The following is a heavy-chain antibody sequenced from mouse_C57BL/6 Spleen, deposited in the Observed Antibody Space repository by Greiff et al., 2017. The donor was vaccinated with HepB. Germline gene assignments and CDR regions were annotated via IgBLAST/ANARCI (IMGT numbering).Heavy chain of an antibody. V-gene: IGHV1-64*01. D-gene: IGHD2-1*01. Sequence: VQLQQSGAELVKPGASVKLSCKASGYTFTSYWMHWVKQRPGQGLEWIGMIHPNSGSTNYNEKFKSKATLTVDKSSSTAYMQLSSLTSEDSAVYYCARNGNYGGFYYFDYWDQGTTLTVSS. J-gene: IGHJ2*01. CDR2: IHPNSGST. CDR3: ARNGNYGGFYYFDY. CDR1: GYTFTSYW.